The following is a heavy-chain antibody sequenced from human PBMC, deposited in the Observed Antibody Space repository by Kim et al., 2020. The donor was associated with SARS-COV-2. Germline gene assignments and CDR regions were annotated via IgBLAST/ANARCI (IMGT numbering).Heavy chain of an antibody. J-gene: IGHJ3*02. CDR2: IYYSGST. CDR3: ARLWVTIDAFDN. Sequence: SETLSLTCTVSGGSISSSSYYWGWIRQPPGKGLEWIGSIYYSGSTYYNPSLKSRVTISVDTSKNQFSLKLSSVTAADTAVYYCARLWVTIDAFDNWGQGTMVTVSS. D-gene: IGHD4-17*01. V-gene: IGHV4-39*01. CDR1: GGSISSSSYY.